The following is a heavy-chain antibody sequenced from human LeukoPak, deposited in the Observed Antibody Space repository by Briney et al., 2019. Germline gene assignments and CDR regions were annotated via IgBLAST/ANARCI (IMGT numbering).Heavy chain of an antibody. D-gene: IGHD2-2*01. CDR2: INPNSGGT. J-gene: IGHJ4*02. CDR1: GYTLTGYY. Sequence: GASVKVSCKASGYTLTGYYMHWVRQAPGQGLEWMGWINPNSGGTNYAQKFQGRVTMTRDTSISTAYMELSRLRSDDTAVYYCAWEGYCSSTSCYGWGQGTLVTVSS. CDR3: AWEGYCSSTSCYG. V-gene: IGHV1-2*02.